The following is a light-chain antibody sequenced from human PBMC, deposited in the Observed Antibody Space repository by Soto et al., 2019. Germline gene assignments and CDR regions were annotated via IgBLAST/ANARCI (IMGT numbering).Light chain of an antibody. CDR3: QQSYRTPHT. CDR1: LRISTY. V-gene: IGKV1-39*01. Sequence: DIQVIQSPSSLSASVGDRVTITCRASLRISTYLNWYQHKPGKAPKLLIYGASSLQSGVPSRFSGSGSGTNFTLTISSLQPEDFATYYCQQSYRTPHTFGPGTKLETK. J-gene: IGKJ2*01. CDR2: GAS.